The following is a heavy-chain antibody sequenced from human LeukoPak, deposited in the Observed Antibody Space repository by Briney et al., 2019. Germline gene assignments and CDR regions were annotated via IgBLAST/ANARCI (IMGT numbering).Heavy chain of an antibody. Sequence: PSETLSLTCTVFGDSIRSNTYYWGWIRQPPGKGLEWIGTIYYSGSTYYNPSLQSRVTISVDTSKNQFSLKLSSVTAADTAVYYCARHLWAYDGDYTPFDYWGQGTLVTVSS. J-gene: IGHJ4*02. CDR1: GDSIRSNTYY. D-gene: IGHD4-17*01. V-gene: IGHV4-39*01. CDR2: IYYSGST. CDR3: ARHLWAYDGDYTPFDY.